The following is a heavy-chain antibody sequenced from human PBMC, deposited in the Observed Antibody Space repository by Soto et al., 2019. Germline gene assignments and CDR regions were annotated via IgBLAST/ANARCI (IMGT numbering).Heavy chain of an antibody. V-gene: IGHV3-72*01. Sequence: GGSLRLSCAASGFTFSDHYMDWVRQAPGKGLEWVGRIRNKANSYTTEYAASVKGRFIISRDDSKNSLYLQMNSLRTEDTALYCCARYSGSKTRAFDIWGQGTMVTVSS. CDR3: ARYSGSKTRAFDI. CDR1: GFTFSDHY. CDR2: IRNKANSYTT. D-gene: IGHD1-26*01. J-gene: IGHJ3*02.